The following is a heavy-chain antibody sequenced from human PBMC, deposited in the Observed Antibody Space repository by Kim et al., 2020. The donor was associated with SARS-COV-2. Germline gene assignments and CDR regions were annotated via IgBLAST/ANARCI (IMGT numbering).Heavy chain of an antibody. D-gene: IGHD3-10*01. V-gene: IGHV3-7*01. CDR1: GFNFREYW. CDR3: ARGGSYAFEY. Sequence: GGSLRLSCAASGFNFREYWMRWVRQSPGKGLEWVSDLNEDGSEKFYMDSVMGRVTISRDNAKNSLFRQMNSMRDEDAALYYCARGGSYAFEYWGQGSLVTVSS. CDR2: LNEDGSEK. J-gene: IGHJ4*02.